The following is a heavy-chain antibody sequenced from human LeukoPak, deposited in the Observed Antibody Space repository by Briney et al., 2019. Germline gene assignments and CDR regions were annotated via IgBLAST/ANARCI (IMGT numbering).Heavy chain of an antibody. D-gene: IGHD5-24*01. CDR2: ISYDGSNK. Sequence: PGRSLRLSCAASGVTFSSYAMRWVRQAPGKGLEWVAVISYDGSNKYYADSVKGRFTISRDNSKNTLYLQMNSLRAEDTAVYYCAREWGDGYNDFDYWGQGTLVTVSS. V-gene: IGHV3-30-3*01. J-gene: IGHJ4*02. CDR3: AREWGDGYNDFDY. CDR1: GVTFSSYA.